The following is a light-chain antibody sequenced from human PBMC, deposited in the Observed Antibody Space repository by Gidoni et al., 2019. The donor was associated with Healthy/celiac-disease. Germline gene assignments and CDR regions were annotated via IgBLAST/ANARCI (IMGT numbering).Light chain of an antibody. Sequence: QPVLTHPPSVSAAPGQKVTISGPGSSSNIGNNDVSWYQQLPGTAPKLLLYDNNKRPSGIPDRFSGSKSGTSATLGITGLQTGDEADYYCGTWDSSLSVVVFGGGTKLTVL. CDR1: SSNIGNND. CDR3: GTWDSSLSVVV. V-gene: IGLV1-51*01. J-gene: IGLJ2*01. CDR2: DNN.